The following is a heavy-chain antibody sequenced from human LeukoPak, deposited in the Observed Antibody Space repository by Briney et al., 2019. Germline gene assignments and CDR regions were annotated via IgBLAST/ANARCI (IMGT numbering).Heavy chain of an antibody. Sequence: PGGSLRLPCAASGFTFSSYSMNWVRQAPGKGLEWVSSISSSSSYIYYADSVKGRFTISRDNAKNSLYLQMNSLRAEDTAVYYCARTPEVPRRYYDSSGYPDYWGQGTLVTVSS. CDR2: ISSSSSYI. D-gene: IGHD3-22*01. CDR3: ARTPEVPRRYYDSSGYPDY. J-gene: IGHJ4*02. V-gene: IGHV3-21*01. CDR1: GFTFSSYS.